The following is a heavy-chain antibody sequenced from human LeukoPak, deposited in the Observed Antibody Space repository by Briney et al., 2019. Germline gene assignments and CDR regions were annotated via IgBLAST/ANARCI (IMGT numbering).Heavy chain of an antibody. CDR3: VKGSSRSGMDV. CDR1: GFTFSSYS. Sequence: GGSLRLSCAASGFTFSSYSMNWVRQAPGKGLEWVSPISSSSSYIYYADSVKGRFTISRDNAKNSLYLQMNSLRAEDTAVYYCVKGSSRSGMDVWGQGTTVTVSS. CDR2: ISSSSSYI. J-gene: IGHJ6*02. D-gene: IGHD6-6*01. V-gene: IGHV3-21*01.